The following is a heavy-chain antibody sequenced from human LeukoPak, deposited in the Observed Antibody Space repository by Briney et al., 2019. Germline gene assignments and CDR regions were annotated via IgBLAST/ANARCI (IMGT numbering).Heavy chain of an antibody. Sequence: PSETLSLTCTVSGGSISSYYWSWIRQPPGKGLEWIGYIYYSGSTNYNPSLKSRVTISVDTSKNQFSLKLSSVTAADTAVYYCARDRGSGWYETALDYWGQGTLVTVSS. CDR3: ARDRGSGWYETALDY. CDR1: GGSISSYY. J-gene: IGHJ4*02. D-gene: IGHD6-19*01. CDR2: IYYSGST. V-gene: IGHV4-59*01.